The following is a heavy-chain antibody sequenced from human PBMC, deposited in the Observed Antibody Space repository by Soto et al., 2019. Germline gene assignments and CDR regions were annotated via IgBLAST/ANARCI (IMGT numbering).Heavy chain of an antibody. Sequence: EVQLLESGGGLVQPGGSLRLSCGGSGFTFNSYAMTWVRQAPGKGLEWVSAISGSGGTTYYANSVKGRFTISRGQSKDTLYLQMNSLSAEDTAIYYCAKDLHYGSGTSSDSNLDYWGQGTLVTVSS. V-gene: IGHV3-23*01. CDR1: GFTFNSYA. D-gene: IGHD3-10*01. CDR2: ISGSGGTT. J-gene: IGHJ4*02. CDR3: AKDLHYGSGTSSDSNLDY.